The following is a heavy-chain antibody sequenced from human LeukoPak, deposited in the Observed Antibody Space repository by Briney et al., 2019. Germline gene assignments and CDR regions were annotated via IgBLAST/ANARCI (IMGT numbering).Heavy chain of an antibody. V-gene: IGHV5-51*01. J-gene: IGHJ6*03. Sequence: GESLKISWKGSGYSFTSYWIGWVRQMPGKGLEWMGIIWPADSDTRYSPSFQGQVTISADKSISTAYLQWSSLKASDTAIYYCARQCCGSYYPMDVWGKGTTVTVSS. CDR3: ARQCCGSYYPMDV. D-gene: IGHD1-26*01. CDR2: IWPADSDT. CDR1: GYSFTSYW.